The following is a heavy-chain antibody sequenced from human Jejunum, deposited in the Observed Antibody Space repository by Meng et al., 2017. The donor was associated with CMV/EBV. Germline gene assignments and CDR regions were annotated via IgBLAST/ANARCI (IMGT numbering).Heavy chain of an antibody. CDR2: IDPNAGNT. J-gene: IGHJ4*02. Sequence: GRLGRSGYGLKLPGASLTAACSPLGPSLISNGASWGRQPAGEGPDWMGWIDPNAGNTTYDQGFTGRCHYTRDTSGSTAYLQINSLRADASAAYYCARDSPLDGYSLLDYWGQGTLVTVSS. CDR3: ARDSPLDGYSLLDY. D-gene: IGHD5-24*01. CDR1: GPSLISNG. V-gene: IGHV7-4-1*02.